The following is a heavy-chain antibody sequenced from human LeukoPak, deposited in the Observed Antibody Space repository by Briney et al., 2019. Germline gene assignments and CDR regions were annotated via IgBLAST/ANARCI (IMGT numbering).Heavy chain of an antibody. CDR1: GYTFTSYY. CDR2: IIPSGGST. V-gene: IGHV1-46*01. CDR3: ARVLAYCGGDCYRDAFDT. Sequence: ASVKVSCKASGYTFTSYYMHWVRQAPGQGLEWMGIIIPSGGSTSYAQKFQGRVTMTRDMSTSTVYMELSSLRSEDTAVYYCARVLAYCGGDCYRDAFDTWGQGTMVTVSS. J-gene: IGHJ3*02. D-gene: IGHD2-21*02.